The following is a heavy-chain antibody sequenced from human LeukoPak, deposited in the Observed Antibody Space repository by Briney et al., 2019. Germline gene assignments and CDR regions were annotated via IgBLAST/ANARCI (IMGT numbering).Heavy chain of an antibody. Sequence: SETLSLTCAVSGGSISSGGYSWSWIRQPPGKGLEWVGYIYHSGSTYYNPSLRSRVTISLDRSKNQFSLKLSSVTAADTAVYYCARNPTYSTSSRDAFDIWGQGTMDTVSS. D-gene: IGHD6-6*01. CDR2: IYHSGST. J-gene: IGHJ3*02. V-gene: IGHV4-30-2*01. CDR3: ARNPTYSTSSRDAFDI. CDR1: GGSISSGGYS.